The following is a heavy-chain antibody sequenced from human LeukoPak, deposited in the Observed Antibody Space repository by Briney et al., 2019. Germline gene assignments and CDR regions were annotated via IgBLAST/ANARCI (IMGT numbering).Heavy chain of an antibody. D-gene: IGHD4-17*01. CDR2: IYSGGST. CDR1: GFTVSSNY. V-gene: IGHV3-53*01. Sequence: GGSLRLSCAASGFTVSSNYMSWVRQVPGKGLEWLSAIYSGGSTLYADSVQGRFTISRDNSKNTLYLQMNSLRAEDTAVYYCAKDDYGGPYYMDVWGKGTTVTVSS. J-gene: IGHJ6*03. CDR3: AKDDYGGPYYMDV.